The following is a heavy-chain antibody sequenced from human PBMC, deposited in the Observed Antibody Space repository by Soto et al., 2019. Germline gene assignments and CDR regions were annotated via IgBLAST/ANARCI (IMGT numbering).Heavy chain of an antibody. CDR1: GFTFSNYD. Sequence: GGSLRLSCAASGFTFSNYDMHWVRQATGKGLEWVSTISTAGNTYSPGSVKGRFTISRENAKNSLYLQMNSLRVDDTAVYYCARGRDSGLYYFDCWGQGTPVTVSS. CDR2: ISTAGNT. V-gene: IGHV3-13*01. D-gene: IGHD2-21*01. J-gene: IGHJ4*02. CDR3: ARGRDSGLYYFDC.